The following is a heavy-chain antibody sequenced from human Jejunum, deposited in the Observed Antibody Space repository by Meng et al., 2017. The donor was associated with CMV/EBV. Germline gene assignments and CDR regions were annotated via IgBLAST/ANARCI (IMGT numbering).Heavy chain of an antibody. Sequence: AASGITCTSYVMTWVRQAPGKGLEWVSSISGSGGSTYYADSVKGRFTISRDNSKNTLYLQMNSLRAEDTAVYYCAASSDWYKGFDIWGQGTMVTVSS. CDR3: AASSDWYKGFDI. D-gene: IGHD6-19*01. CDR2: ISGSGGST. J-gene: IGHJ3*02. CDR1: GITCTSYV. V-gene: IGHV3-23*01.